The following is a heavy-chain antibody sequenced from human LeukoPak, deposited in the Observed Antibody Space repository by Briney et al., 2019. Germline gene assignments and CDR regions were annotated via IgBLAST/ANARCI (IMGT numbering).Heavy chain of an antibody. CDR2: ISGSGGST. Sequence: GGSLRLSCAASGFAFNIYAMTWVRQAPGEGLEWVSVISGSGGSTYYGDSVKGRFTISRDNSKNTLHLQMNSLRAEDTAVYFCARVESTSWPLIPDFQHWGQGTLVTVSS. V-gene: IGHV3-23*01. J-gene: IGHJ1*01. CDR1: GFAFNIYA. D-gene: IGHD6-13*01. CDR3: ARVESTSWPLIPDFQH.